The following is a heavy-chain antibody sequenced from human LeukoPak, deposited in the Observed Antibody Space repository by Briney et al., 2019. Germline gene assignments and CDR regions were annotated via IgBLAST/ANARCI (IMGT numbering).Heavy chain of an antibody. CDR2: INHSGST. J-gene: IGHJ4*02. Sequence: SETLSLTCAVYGGSFSGYYWSWIRQPPGKGLEWIGEINHSGSTNYNPSLKSRVTISADTSKNQFSLKLSSVTAADTAVYYCARGNHLEVDEQPDYDFWSGGFDYWGQGTLVTVSS. V-gene: IGHV4-34*01. CDR3: ARGNHLEVDEQPDYDFWSGGFDY. D-gene: IGHD3-3*01. CDR1: GGSFSGYY.